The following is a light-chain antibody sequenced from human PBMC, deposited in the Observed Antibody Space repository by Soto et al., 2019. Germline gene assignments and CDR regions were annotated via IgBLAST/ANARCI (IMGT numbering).Light chain of an antibody. J-gene: IGLJ3*02. CDR1: NIGRKS. Sequence: SYELTQPPAVSVAPGKTARITCGGNNIGRKSVHWYQQKPGQAPVLVIYYDSDRPSGIPERFSGSNSGDTATLTISGVEVGDEADYHCQVWDSSSDHVVFGGGTKLTVL. V-gene: IGLV3-21*04. CDR3: QVWDSSSDHVV. CDR2: YDS.